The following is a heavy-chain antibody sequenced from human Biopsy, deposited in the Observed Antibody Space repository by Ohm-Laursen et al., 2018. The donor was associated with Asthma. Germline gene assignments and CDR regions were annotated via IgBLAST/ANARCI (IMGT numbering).Heavy chain of an antibody. CDR1: GFTVSRDH. V-gene: IGHV3-53*01. J-gene: IGHJ4*02. D-gene: IGHD3-22*01. Sequence: SLRLSCAASGFTVSRDHMFWVRQAPGKGLEWVSEIYSGGTSHTADSVRGRFTISRDYSKNKLYLQMHSLRAEDTAVYYCARGDSSNWSHYYFDYWGQGTLVTVSS. CDR3: ARGDSSNWSHYYFDY. CDR2: IYSGGTS.